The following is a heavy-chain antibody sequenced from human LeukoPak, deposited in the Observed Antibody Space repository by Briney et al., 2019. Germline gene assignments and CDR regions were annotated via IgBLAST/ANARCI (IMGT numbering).Heavy chain of an antibody. CDR3: ARGLVAAAAVDY. V-gene: IGHV1-8*01. CDR1: GYTFTSYD. D-gene: IGHD6-13*01. Sequence: ASVKVSCKASGYTFTSYDINWVRQATGQGLEWMGWMNPNSSNTGYAQKFQGRVTMTRNTSISTAYMELSSLRSEDTAVYYCARGLVAAAAVDYWGQGTLVTVSS. J-gene: IGHJ4*02. CDR2: MNPNSSNT.